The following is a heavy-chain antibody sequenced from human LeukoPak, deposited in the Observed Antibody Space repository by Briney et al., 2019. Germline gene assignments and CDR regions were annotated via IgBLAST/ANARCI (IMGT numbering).Heavy chain of an antibody. CDR3: AKGYSTHYEY. D-gene: IGHD3-3*01. J-gene: IGHJ4*02. Sequence: SGGSLRLSCAASGFTFSTYAMSWVRQAPGKGLEWVSGISGSGGSTYYADSVKGRFTISRDNPKNTLFLQMNSLSAEDTAVYYCAKGYSTHYEYWGQGTLVTVSS. V-gene: IGHV3-23*01. CDR2: ISGSGGST. CDR1: GFTFSTYA.